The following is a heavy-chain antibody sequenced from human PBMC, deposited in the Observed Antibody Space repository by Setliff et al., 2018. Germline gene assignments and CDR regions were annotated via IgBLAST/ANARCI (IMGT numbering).Heavy chain of an antibody. J-gene: IGHJ6*02. CDR1: GGSISRSSYY. Sequence: SETLSLTCTVSGGSISRSSYYWGWIRQPPGKGLEWIGSIYYSGSTYYNPSLKSRVTISVDTSKNQFSLKLSSVTAADTAVYYCAREKGDPNYNFWSGYYLYYYYGMDVWGQGTTVTVSS. D-gene: IGHD3-3*01. CDR3: AREKGDPNYNFWSGYYLYYYYGMDV. CDR2: IYYSGST. V-gene: IGHV4-39*07.